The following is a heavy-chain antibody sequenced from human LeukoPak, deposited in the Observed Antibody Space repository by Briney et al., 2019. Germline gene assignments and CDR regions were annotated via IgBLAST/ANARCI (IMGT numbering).Heavy chain of an antibody. CDR3: AKPYDILTGFYNRLWFDP. CDR1: GFTFSNYA. CDR2: ISGGGSSA. V-gene: IGHV3-23*01. J-gene: IGHJ5*02. D-gene: IGHD3-9*01. Sequence: PGGSLRLSCVASGFTFSNYAMSWVRQAPGEGLEWVSGISGGGSSAYYTDSVKGRFTVSRDNSKNIVYLQMNSLRAEDTAVYYCAKPYDILTGFYNRLWFDPWGQGTLVTVSS.